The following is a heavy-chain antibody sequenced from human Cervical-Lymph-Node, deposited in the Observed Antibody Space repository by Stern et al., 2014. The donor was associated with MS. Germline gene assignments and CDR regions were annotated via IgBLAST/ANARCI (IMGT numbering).Heavy chain of an antibody. CDR2: INTNTGNP. Sequence: VQLVESGSELKKPGASVKVSCKASGYTFIRYAVNWVRQAPGQGLEWMGWINTNTGNPTYARGFTGRFVFSLDTSVSTAYLQISSLKAEDTAVYYCANWGPEAYYYGMAVWGQGTTVTVSS. V-gene: IGHV7-4-1*02. CDR3: ANWGPEAYYYGMAV. J-gene: IGHJ6*02. CDR1: GYTFIRYA. D-gene: IGHD3-16*01.